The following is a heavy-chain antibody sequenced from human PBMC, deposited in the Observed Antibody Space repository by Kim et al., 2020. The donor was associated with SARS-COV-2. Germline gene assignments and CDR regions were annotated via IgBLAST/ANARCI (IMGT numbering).Heavy chain of an antibody. D-gene: IGHD6-25*01. J-gene: IGHJ4*02. Sequence: RYSTSFQGHVTVSVDKSITTAYLQWSSLRASDSAMYYCARRRGSSSEFDFWGQGTLVTVSS. CDR3: ARRRGSSSEFDF. V-gene: IGHV5-51*01.